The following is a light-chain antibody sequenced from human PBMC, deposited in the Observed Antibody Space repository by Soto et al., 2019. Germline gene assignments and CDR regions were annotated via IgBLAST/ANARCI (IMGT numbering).Light chain of an antibody. J-gene: IGLJ2*01. V-gene: IGLV1-44*01. Sequence: QSVLTQPPSASGTPGQWVTISCSGSSSNIGSNTVNWYQQLPGTAPKLVIYSNNQRPSGVPDRFSGSKSGTSASLAISGLQSEDEADYYCVAWDDSLNGYVVFGGGTKVTGL. CDR2: SNN. CDR1: SSNIGSNT. CDR3: VAWDDSLNGYVV.